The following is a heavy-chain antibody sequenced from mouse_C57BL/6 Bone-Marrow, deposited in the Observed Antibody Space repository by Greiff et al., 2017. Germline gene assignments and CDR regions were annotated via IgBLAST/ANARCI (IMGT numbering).Heavy chain of an antibody. D-gene: IGHD1-1*01. V-gene: IGHV14-4*01. CDR2: IDPENGDT. Sequence: VQLKESGAELVRPGASVKLYCTASGFNIKDDYMHWVKQRPEQGLEWIGWIDPENGDTEYASKFQGKATITADTSSNTAYLQLSSLTSEDTAVYYCTSFITTAELNFDYWGQGTTLTVSS. J-gene: IGHJ2*01. CDR1: GFNIKDDY. CDR3: TSFITTAELNFDY.